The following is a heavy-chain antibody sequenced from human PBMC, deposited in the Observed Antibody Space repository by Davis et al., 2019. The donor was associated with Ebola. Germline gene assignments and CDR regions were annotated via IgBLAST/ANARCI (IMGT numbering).Heavy chain of an antibody. CDR3: ASGDGRGRSYDMDV. CDR1: GFTFNTYT. J-gene: IGHJ6*02. D-gene: IGHD3/OR15-3a*01. Sequence: GGSLRPSCAASGFTFNTYTMSWVRQAPGKGLEWVSGTSGSGGTTHYADSVKGRFTISRDNSKSTLYLQMNSLRAEDTAVYYCASGDGRGRSYDMDVWGQGTTVTVSS. V-gene: IGHV3-23*01. CDR2: TSGSGGTT.